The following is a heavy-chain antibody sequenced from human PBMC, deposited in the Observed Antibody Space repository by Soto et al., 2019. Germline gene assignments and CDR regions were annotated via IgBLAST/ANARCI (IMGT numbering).Heavy chain of an antibody. Sequence: QVQLMQSGAEVMKPGASVKVSCKASGYTFTNYDISWVRQAPGQGLEWMGWISAYNGHTDYVQKFQGRVTMTTDISTTTAYMELRSLTSDDTAVYYCARGWELDYWGQGALVTVXS. CDR3: ARGWELDY. V-gene: IGHV1-18*01. J-gene: IGHJ4*02. D-gene: IGHD1-26*01. CDR1: GYTFTNYD. CDR2: ISAYNGHT.